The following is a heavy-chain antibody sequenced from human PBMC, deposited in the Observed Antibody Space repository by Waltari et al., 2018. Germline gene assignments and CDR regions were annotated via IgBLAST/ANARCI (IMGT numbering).Heavy chain of an antibody. Sequence: QVQLVQSGAEVKKPGSSVKVSCKASGGTFSSYAISWVRQAPGQGLEWMGGIIPIFGTANYAQKFQGRVTITADESTSTAYMELSSLRSEDTAVYYCARDLSGEYSSSWPDFDYWGQGTLVTVSS. CDR3: ARDLSGEYSSSWPDFDY. J-gene: IGHJ4*02. D-gene: IGHD6-13*01. CDR1: GGTFSSYA. V-gene: IGHV1-69*01. CDR2: IIPIFGTA.